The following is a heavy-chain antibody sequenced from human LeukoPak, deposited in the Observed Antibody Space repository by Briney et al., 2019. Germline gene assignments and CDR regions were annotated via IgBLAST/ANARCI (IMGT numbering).Heavy chain of an antibody. Sequence: GGSLRLSCVASGFSFSSHGMHWVRQAPGKGLEWVAVIWYDGSNNYYGDSVKGRFTISRDNTKNTLYLQMNSLRAEDTAVYFCARGSWFAYWGQGTQVTVSS. D-gene: IGHD3-10*01. V-gene: IGHV3-33*01. CDR3: ARGSWFAY. CDR1: GFSFSSHG. CDR2: IWYDGSNN. J-gene: IGHJ4*02.